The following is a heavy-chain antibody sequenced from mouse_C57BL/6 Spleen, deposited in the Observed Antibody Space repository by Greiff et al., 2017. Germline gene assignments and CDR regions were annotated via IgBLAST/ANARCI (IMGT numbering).Heavy chain of an antibody. CDR1: GYTFTSYG. J-gene: IGHJ2*01. D-gene: IGHD1-1*01. Sequence: QVQLQQSGAELARPGASVKLSCKASGYTFTSYGISWVKQRTGQGLEWIGEIYPRSGNTYYNEKFKGKATLTADKSSSTAYMELRSLTSEDSAVYFCARVTTVVARNYFDYWGQGTTRTVSS. V-gene: IGHV1-81*01. CDR2: IYPRSGNT. CDR3: ARVTTVVARNYFDY.